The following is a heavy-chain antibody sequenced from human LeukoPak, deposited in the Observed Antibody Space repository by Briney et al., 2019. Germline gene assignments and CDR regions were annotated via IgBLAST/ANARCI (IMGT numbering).Heavy chain of an antibody. Sequence: GGSLRLSCAASGFSFSNYAMNWVRQAPGKGLEWVSASSVSGDSTYYADSVKGRFTISRDNFKNTLYLQMNSLRAEDTAVYYCAKGMGDFWSGYYFEVEAFDIWGQGTMVTVSS. V-gene: IGHV3-23*01. D-gene: IGHD3-3*01. CDR3: AKGMGDFWSGYYFEVEAFDI. J-gene: IGHJ3*02. CDR1: GFSFSNYA. CDR2: SSVSGDST.